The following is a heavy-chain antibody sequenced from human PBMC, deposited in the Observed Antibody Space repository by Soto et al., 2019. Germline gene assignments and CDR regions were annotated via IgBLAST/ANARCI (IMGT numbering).Heavy chain of an antibody. J-gene: IGHJ5*01. CDR1: GGSISSGGYY. CDR2: IYYNGST. CDR3: ARVFITGINRGWFDP. D-gene: IGHD1-20*01. V-gene: IGHV4-31*03. Sequence: KPSETLSLTCTVSGGSISSGGYYWSWIRQHPGKGLEWIGYIYYNGSTYYIPSLKSRVTMSVDTSKSQFSLNLSSVTVADTAVYYCARVFITGINRGWFDPWGQGTLVTVSS.